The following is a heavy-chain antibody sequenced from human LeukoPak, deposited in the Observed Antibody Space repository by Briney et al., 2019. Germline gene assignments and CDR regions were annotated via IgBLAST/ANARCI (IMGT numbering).Heavy chain of an antibody. D-gene: IGHD3-10*01. CDR1: GFAFDEYG. CDR3: AKDHLWFGEFLPEDLMDV. V-gene: IGHV3-30*18. J-gene: IGHJ6*02. CDR2: ISYDGSNK. Sequence: GGSLRLSCAASGFAFDEYGMTWVRQAPGKGLEWVAVISYDGSNKYYADSVKGRFTISRDNSKNTLYLQMNSLRAEDTAVYYCAKDHLWFGEFLPEDLMDVWGQGTTVTVSS.